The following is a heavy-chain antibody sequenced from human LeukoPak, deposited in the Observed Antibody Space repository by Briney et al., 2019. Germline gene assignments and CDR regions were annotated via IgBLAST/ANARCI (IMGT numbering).Heavy chain of an antibody. D-gene: IGHD3-3*01. V-gene: IGHV1-2*02. CDR2: INPNSGGT. CDR3: ARDEGGKGDFWSGYTLNYYYYYMDV. J-gene: IGHJ6*03. CDR1: GYTFTGYY. Sequence: ASVKVSCKASGYTFTGYYMHWARQAPGQGLEWMGWINPNSGGTNYAQKFQGRVTMTRDTSISTAYMELSRLRSDDTAVYYCARDEGGKGDFWSGYTLNYYYYYMDVWGKGTTVTVSS.